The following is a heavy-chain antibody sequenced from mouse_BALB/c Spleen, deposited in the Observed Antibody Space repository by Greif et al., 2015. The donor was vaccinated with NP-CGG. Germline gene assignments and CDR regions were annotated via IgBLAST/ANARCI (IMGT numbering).Heavy chain of an antibody. V-gene: IGHV5-6-3*01. CDR1: GFTFSSYG. CDR2: INSNGGST. CDR3: ARDRDSSGYAMDY. D-gene: IGHD3-2*01. J-gene: IGHJ4*01. Sequence: EVKVVESGGGLVQPGGSLKPSCAASGFTFSSYGMSWVRQTPDKRLELVATINSNGGSTYYPDSVKGRFTISRDNAKNTLYLQMSSLKSEDTAMYYCARDRDSSGYAMDYWGQGTSVTVSS.